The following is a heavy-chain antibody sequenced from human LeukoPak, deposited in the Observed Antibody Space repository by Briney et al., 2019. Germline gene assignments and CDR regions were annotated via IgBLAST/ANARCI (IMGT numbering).Heavy chain of an antibody. CDR2: ISSGGTYE. J-gene: IGHJ4*02. V-gene: IGHV3-30*01. CDR1: GFTFSNYA. D-gene: IGHD3-10*01. Sequence: GGSLRLSCAASGFTFSNYAMHWVRQAPGKGLEWVSLISSGGTYEYYADSVKGRFTISRDNSKNTLYLQLNSLRAEDTAVYYCARDSTYYYDSGSSGPHYFDNWGQGTLGTVSS. CDR3: ARDSTYYYDSGSSGPHYFDN.